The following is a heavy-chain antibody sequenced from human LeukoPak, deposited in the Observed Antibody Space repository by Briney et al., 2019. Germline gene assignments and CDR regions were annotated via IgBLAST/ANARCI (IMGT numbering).Heavy chain of an antibody. D-gene: IGHD6-19*01. CDR2: INHSGST. Sequence: GSLRLSCAASGFTFSSHGMNWVRQAPGKGLEWIGEINHSGSTNYNPSLKSRVTISVDTSKNQFSLKLSSVTAADTAVYYCARGPVAGTVRKFDPWGQGSLVTVSS. J-gene: IGHJ5*02. CDR3: ARGPVAGTVRKFDP. V-gene: IGHV4-34*01. CDR1: GFTFSSHG.